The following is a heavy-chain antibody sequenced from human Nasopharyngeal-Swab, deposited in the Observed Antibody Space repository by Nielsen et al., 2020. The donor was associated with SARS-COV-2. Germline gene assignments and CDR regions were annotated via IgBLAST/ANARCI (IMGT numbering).Heavy chain of an antibody. J-gene: IGHJ6*02. Sequence: WVGQAPGQGLEWMGWISAYNGNTNYAQKLQGRVTMTTDTSTSTAYMELRSLRSGDTAAYYCARGRTTGSGGYYYGMDVWGQGTTVTVSS. V-gene: IGHV1-18*01. CDR3: ARGRTTGSGGYYYGMDV. D-gene: IGHD1-1*01. CDR2: ISAYNGNT.